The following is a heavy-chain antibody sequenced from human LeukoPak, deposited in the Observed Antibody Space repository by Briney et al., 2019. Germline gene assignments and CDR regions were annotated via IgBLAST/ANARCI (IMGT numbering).Heavy chain of an antibody. J-gene: IGHJ4*02. CDR3: ARVKGLDYYDSSGYYFDY. V-gene: IGHV3-48*02. CDR2: ISSSGSPI. CDR1: GFTFSSYS. D-gene: IGHD3-22*01. Sequence: GSLRLSCAASGFTFSSYSMNWVRQAPGKGLEWISFISSSGSPIYYAGSVTGRFTISRDNGKNSLYLQMNSLRDEDTAVYYCARVKGLDYYDSSGYYFDYWGQGTLVTVSS.